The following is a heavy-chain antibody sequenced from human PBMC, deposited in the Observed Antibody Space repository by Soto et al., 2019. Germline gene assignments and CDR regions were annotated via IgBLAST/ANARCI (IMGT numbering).Heavy chain of an antibody. CDR1: GFTFSSYA. D-gene: IGHD3-10*01. J-gene: IGHJ4*02. CDR2: ISGSGGST. CDR3: AKSRFMVRPTGGFDY. Sequence: GGSLRLSCAASGFTFSSYAMSWVRQAPGKGLEWVSAISGSGGSTYYADSVEGRFTISRDNSKNTLYLQMNSLRAEDTAVYYCAKSRFMVRPTGGFDYWGQGTLVTVSS. V-gene: IGHV3-23*01.